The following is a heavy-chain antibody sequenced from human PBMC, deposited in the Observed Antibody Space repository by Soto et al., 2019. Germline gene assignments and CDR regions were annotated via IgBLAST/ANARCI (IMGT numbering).Heavy chain of an antibody. J-gene: IGHJ4*02. D-gene: IGHD3-9*01. CDR2: IYYSGST. V-gene: IGHV4-39*01. Sequence: QLQLQESGPGLVKPSETLSLTCTVSGGSISSSSYYWGWIRQPPGKGLEWIGSIYYSGSTYYNPSLKSRVTIPVDTSKNQFSLKLSSVTAADTAVYYCARKRRMGLVIIDYWRQVTLFTVSS. CDR1: GGSISSSSYY. CDR3: ARKRRMGLVIIDY.